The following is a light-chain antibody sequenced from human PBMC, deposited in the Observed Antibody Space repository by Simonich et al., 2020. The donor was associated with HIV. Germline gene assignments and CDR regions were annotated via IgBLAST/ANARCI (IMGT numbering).Light chain of an antibody. CDR3: QQYYSSPFT. CDR1: QSVLYSSNNKNN. CDR2: WAS. J-gene: IGKJ3*01. V-gene: IGKV4-1*01. Sequence: DIVLTQSPYSLAVSLGERATINCKSSQSVLYSSNNKNNLAWYQQKPGQPPKLLVYWASIRESGVPDRFSGSGSGTDFTRTISSLQAEDVAVYYCQQYYSSPFTFGPGTKVDIK.